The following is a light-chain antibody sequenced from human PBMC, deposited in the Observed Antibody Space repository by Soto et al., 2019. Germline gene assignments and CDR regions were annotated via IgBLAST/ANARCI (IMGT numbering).Light chain of an antibody. CDR2: GNS. V-gene: IGLV1-40*01. CDR1: SSNIGAGYD. J-gene: IGLJ1*01. CDR3: QSYDSSLSAYV. Sequence: QLVLTQPPSVSGAPGQRVTISCTGRSSNIGAGYDVHWYQQLPGTAPKLLIYGNSNRPSGVPDRFSGSKSGTSASLAITGLQAEDEADYYCQSYDSSLSAYVFGNGTKLTVL.